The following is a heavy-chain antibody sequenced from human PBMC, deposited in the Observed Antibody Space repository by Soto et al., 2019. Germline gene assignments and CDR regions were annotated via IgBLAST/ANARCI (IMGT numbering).Heavy chain of an antibody. D-gene: IGHD1-1*01. J-gene: IGHJ6*02. CDR2: INPNSGGT. CDR3: AGGPNWNEGGMDV. Sequence: GASVKVSCKASGYTFTGYYMHWVRRAPGQGLEWMGWINPNSGGTNYAQKFQGRVTMTRDTSISTAYMELSRLRSDDTAVYYCAGGPNWNEGGMDVWGQGTTVTVSS. V-gene: IGHV1-2*02. CDR1: GYTFTGYY.